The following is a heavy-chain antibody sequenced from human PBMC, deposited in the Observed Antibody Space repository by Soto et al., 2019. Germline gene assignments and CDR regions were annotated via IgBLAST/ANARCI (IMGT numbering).Heavy chain of an antibody. CDR2: IKNKTYGETT. V-gene: IGHV3-15*07. D-gene: IGHD2-15*01. J-gene: IGHJ5*02. CDR1: GFTISKAW. CDR3: TAKKDVSRGWFDP. Sequence: EVQLVESGGGLVKPGGSLRLSCGASGFTISKAWMNWVRQAPGKGLEWVGRIKNKTYGETTDYAAPVKGRFTISRDDSINTLYLQMDSLKTEDTAVYYCTAKKDVSRGWFDPWGQGTLVTVSS.